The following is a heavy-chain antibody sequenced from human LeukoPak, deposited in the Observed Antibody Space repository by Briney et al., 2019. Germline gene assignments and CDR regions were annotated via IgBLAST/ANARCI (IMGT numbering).Heavy chain of an antibody. J-gene: IGHJ6*02. Sequence: ASVKVSCKASGYTFTSYDINWVRQATGKGLEWMGWMNPNSVNTGYAQKFQGRFTMTRNTSISTAYMELSSLISEDTAVYYCARGGGGGYDDSGYYYYGMDVWGQGTTVTVSS. CDR1: GYTFTSYD. V-gene: IGHV1-8*01. CDR2: MNPNSVNT. CDR3: ARGGGGGYDDSGYYYYGMDV. D-gene: IGHD5-12*01.